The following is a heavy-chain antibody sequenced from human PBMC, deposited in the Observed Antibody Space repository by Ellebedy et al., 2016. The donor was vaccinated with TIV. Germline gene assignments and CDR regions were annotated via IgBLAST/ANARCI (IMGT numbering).Heavy chain of an antibody. CDR3: ASLYSGYDSDFDY. CDR2: IYYSGST. V-gene: IGHV4-39*01. D-gene: IGHD5-12*01. CDR1: GGSISSSSYY. Sequence: SETLSLXXTVSGGSISSSSYYWGWIRQPPGKGLEWIGSIYYSGSTYYNPSLKSRVTISVDTSKNQFSLKLSSVTAADTAVYYCASLYSGYDSDFDYWGQGTLVTVSS. J-gene: IGHJ4*02.